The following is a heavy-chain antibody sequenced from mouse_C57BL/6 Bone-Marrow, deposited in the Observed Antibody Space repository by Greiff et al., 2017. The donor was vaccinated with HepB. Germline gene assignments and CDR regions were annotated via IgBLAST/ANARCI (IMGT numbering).Heavy chain of an antibody. J-gene: IGHJ4*01. Sequence: QVQLQQSGPELVKPGASVKISCKASGYAFSSSWMNWVKQRPGKGLEWIGRIYPGDGDTNYNGKFKGKATLTADKSSSTAYMQLSSLSSEDSAFYFCARWYYGSSLVLYYAIDYWGQGTSVTVSS. CDR3: ARWYYGSSLVLYYAIDY. V-gene: IGHV1-82*01. CDR2: IYPGDGDT. CDR1: GYAFSSSW. D-gene: IGHD1-1*01.